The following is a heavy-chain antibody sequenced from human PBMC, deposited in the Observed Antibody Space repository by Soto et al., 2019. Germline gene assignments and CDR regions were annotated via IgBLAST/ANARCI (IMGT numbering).Heavy chain of an antibody. J-gene: IGHJ6*02. Sequence: EVQLVESGGGLVQPGGSLRLSCAASGFTFSSYWMHWVRQAPGKGLVWVSRINSDGSSTSYADSVKGRFNISRDNAKNTWYLHMNSLRAEDTAVYYCARDYFVEWLLPDYYYYGMDVWGQGTTVTVSS. CDR3: ARDYFVEWLLPDYYYYGMDV. V-gene: IGHV3-74*01. CDR2: INSDGSST. D-gene: IGHD3-22*01. CDR1: GFTFSSYW.